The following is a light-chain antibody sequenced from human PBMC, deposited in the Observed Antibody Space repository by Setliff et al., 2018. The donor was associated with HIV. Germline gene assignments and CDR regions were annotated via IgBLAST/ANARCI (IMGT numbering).Light chain of an antibody. V-gene: IGLV2-14*01. CDR3: GSYTTRNTLI. CDR2: GVT. J-gene: IGLJ2*01. CDR1: KRDIGGYNS. Sequence: QSALTQPASVSGSPRQSITISCSGTKRDIGGYNSVSWYQQHPGKVPKLIIYGVTNRPSGVSDRFSGSKSGNTASLTISGLQAEDEATYYCGSYTTRNTLIFGGGTK.